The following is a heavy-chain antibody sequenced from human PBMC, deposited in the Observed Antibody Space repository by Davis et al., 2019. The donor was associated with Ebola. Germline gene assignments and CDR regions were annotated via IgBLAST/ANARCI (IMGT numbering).Heavy chain of an antibody. D-gene: IGHD2-2*01. CDR2: IYSGGST. Sequence: GGSLRLSCAASGFTVSSNYMSWVRQAPGKGLEWVSLIYSGGSTYYADSVKGRFTISRDNAKNSLYLQMNSLRAEDTAVYYCARDRTRSSTPVWGQGTLVTVSS. V-gene: IGHV3-66*01. CDR3: ARDRTRSSTPV. CDR1: GFTVSSNY. J-gene: IGHJ4*02.